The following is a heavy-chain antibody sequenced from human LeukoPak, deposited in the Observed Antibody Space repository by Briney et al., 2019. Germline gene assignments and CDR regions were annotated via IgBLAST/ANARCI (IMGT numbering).Heavy chain of an antibody. CDR3: ARHAKAYGSSCDY. D-gene: IGHD6-13*01. J-gene: IGHJ4*02. CDR1: GYSFTTYC. V-gene: IGHV5-10-1*01. CDR2: IDPSDSYT. Sequence: GESLKISCKGSGYSFTTYCISWVRQMPGKGLEWMGRIDPSDSYTNYSPSFQGHVTISADKSFSTAYLQWTSLKASDTAMYYCARHAKAYGSSCDYWGQGTLVTVSS.